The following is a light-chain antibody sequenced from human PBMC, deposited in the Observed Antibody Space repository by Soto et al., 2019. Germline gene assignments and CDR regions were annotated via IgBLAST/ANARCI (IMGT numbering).Light chain of an antibody. J-gene: IGKJ2*01. Sequence: IVMTQSPLSLPVTPGEPASISCRSSQSLLHSNAYNYLDWYLQRPGQSPQLLIYLVSSRASGVPDRFSGSGSGTDFTLKISRVEAEDVGIYYCMQSLQTPLTFGQGTKGDIK. CDR2: LVS. V-gene: IGKV2-28*01. CDR3: MQSLQTPLT. CDR1: QSLLHSNAYNY.